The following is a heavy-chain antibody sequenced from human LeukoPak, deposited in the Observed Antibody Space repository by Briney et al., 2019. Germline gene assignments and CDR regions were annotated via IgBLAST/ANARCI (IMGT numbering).Heavy chain of an antibody. V-gene: IGHV3-7*01. CDR3: ARGVYAFDI. J-gene: IGHJ3*02. CDR1: GFTFSNSW. CDR2: MKEDGTEI. Sequence: GGSLRLSCAASGFTFSNSWMTWVRQAPGKGLEWVAYMKEDGTEIYYVDSVKGRFTISRDNAKNSLYLQMNSLGDEDTAIYYCARGVYAFDIWGQGTMVTVSS.